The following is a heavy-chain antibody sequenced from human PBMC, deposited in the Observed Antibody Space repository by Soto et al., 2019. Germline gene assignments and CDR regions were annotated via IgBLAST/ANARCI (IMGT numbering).Heavy chain of an antibody. CDR1: GGTFSSYA. J-gene: IGHJ6*02. CDR2: IIPIFGTA. CDR3: ARDRQYSYDYYYYYYGMDV. Sequence: QVQLVQSGAEVKKPGSSVKVSCKASGGTFSSYAISWVRQAPGQGLEWMGGIIPIFGTANYAQKFQGRVTITADESTSTAYMELSSLRPEDTAVYYCARDRQYSYDYYYYYYGMDVWGQGTTVTVSS. D-gene: IGHD5-18*01. V-gene: IGHV1-69*01.